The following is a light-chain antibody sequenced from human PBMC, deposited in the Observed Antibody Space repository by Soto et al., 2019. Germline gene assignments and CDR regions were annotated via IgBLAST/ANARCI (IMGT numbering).Light chain of an antibody. CDR1: QGISSY. J-gene: IGKJ1*01. CDR2: AAS. CDR3: QKYYTAPET. Sequence: DIQMTQSPSSLSASVGDRVTITCRASQGISSYLAWYQQKPGKVPKVLIYAASTLQSGVPSRFSGSGSGTEFTLTISNLQPEDVATYYCQKYYTAPETFCQGTKVEIK. V-gene: IGKV1-27*01.